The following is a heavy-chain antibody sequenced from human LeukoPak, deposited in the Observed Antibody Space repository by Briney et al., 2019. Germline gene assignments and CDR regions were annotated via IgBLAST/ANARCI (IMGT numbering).Heavy chain of an antibody. D-gene: IGHD2-15*01. CDR3: ARTGDVVVVAAKPNYYFDY. CDR2: INHSGST. Sequence: SETLSLTCAVYGGSFSGYYWSWIRQPPGKGLEWIGEINHSGSTNYNPSLKSRVAISVDTSKNQFSLKLSSVTAADTAVYHCARTGDVVVVAAKPNYYFDYWGQGTLVTVSS. J-gene: IGHJ4*02. V-gene: IGHV4-34*01. CDR1: GGSFSGYY.